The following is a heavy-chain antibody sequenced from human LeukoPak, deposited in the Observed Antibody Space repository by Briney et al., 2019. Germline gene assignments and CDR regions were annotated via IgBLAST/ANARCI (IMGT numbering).Heavy chain of an antibody. V-gene: IGHV1-8*01. CDR2: MNSNSGNT. CDR3: ARARMTAAGTRFDY. CDR1: GYTFTSYD. J-gene: IGHJ4*02. Sequence: ASVKVSCKASGYTFTSYDINWVRQATGQGLEWMGWMNSNSGNTGYAQKFQGRVTMTRNTSISTAYMELSSLRSEDTAEYYCARARMTAAGTRFDYWGQGTLVTVSS. D-gene: IGHD6-13*01.